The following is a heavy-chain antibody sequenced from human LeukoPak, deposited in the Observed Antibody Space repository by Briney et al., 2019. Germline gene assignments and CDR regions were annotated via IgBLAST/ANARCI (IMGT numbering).Heavy chain of an antibody. J-gene: IGHJ5*02. CDR1: GFTFSIYT. D-gene: IGHD1-26*01. CDR3: VRDLTIVGVAQVHH. V-gene: IGHV3-48*01. Sequence: GGSLRLSCAASGFTFSIYTMNWVRQAPGKGLEWISYISTNSGTIWYADSVKGRCSISRDNAKNSLFLHMNSLRAEDTAAYYCVRDLTIVGVAQVHHWGQGTLVTVSS. CDR2: ISTNSGTI.